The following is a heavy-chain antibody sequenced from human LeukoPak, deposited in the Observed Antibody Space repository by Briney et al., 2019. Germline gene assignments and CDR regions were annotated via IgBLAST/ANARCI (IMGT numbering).Heavy chain of an antibody. V-gene: IGHV1-2*02. J-gene: IGHJ4*02. D-gene: IGHD3-3*02. CDR2: IHPNSGGT. Sequence: ASVKVSCKASGYTFTAYYIHWMRQAPGQGLEWMGWIHPNSGGTSYAQKFRDRFTMTRDTSITTVYMELTGLTSDDTAVYYCARENLIGISISGEDYWGQGTMVTVSS. CDR3: ARENLIGISISGEDY. CDR1: GYTFTAYY.